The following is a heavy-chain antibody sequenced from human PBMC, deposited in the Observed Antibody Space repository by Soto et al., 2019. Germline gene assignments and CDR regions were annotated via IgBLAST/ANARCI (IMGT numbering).Heavy chain of an antibody. D-gene: IGHD1-1*01. Sequence: GGSLRLSCAASGFTLIDHYMIWIRHSPGKGLEWIGYSSNSGSFTRYADSVKGRFSISRDNAKSSLYLQISSLRGDDTATYYCVKSGDNYNLLDYWGQGTPVTVSS. J-gene: IGHJ4*02. V-gene: IGHV3-11*06. CDR2: SSNSGSFT. CDR1: GFTLIDHY. CDR3: VKSGDNYNLLDY.